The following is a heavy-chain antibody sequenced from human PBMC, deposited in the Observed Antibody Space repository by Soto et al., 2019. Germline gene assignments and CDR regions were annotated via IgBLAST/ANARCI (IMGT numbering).Heavy chain of an antibody. CDR1: VGTLGSYT. CDR2: ILPVLVNT. CDR3: APGSGVLPGTNGPCAH. D-gene: IGHD1-26*01. J-gene: IGHJ4*02. Sequence: QVQLVHSGPQVKKPGSSVKVSCTASVGTLGSYTISWMRQAPGQGLEWMGGILPVLVNTNVEHRFQDRLTFTADECTSTAYLELRSTRPKATAFYYCAPGSGVLPGTNGPCAHLGQAIQVTVSS. V-gene: IGHV1-69*16.